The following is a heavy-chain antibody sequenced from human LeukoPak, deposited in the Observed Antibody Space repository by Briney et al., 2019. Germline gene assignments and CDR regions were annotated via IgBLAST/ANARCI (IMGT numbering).Heavy chain of an antibody. V-gene: IGHV3-20*04. CDR2: INYNGGTT. CDR3: ARVGKRFRYYYYMDV. CDR1: GFTFSSYS. D-gene: IGHD3-3*01. J-gene: IGHJ6*03. Sequence: GGSLRLSCAASGFTFSSYSMNWVRQAPGKGLEWVSGINYNGGTTNYGDSVKGRFTISRDNAKNSLYLQMNSLRTEDTALYYCARVGKRFRYYYYMDVWGKGTTVIISS.